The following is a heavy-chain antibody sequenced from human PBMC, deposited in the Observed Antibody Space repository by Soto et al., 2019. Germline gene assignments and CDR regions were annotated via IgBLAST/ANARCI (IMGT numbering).Heavy chain of an antibody. V-gene: IGHV4-59*01. CDR1: GGSLSSYY. J-gene: IGHJ5*02. CDR2: VYSSGST. CDR3: GSGSYSNWFDP. D-gene: IGHD3-10*01. Sequence: SETLSLTCTVSGGSLSSYYWNWIRQSPGQGLEWIGYVYSSGSTIYNPSLESRVTISVDMSKNQFSLKMNSVTAADTAIYYYGSGSYSNWFDPWGQGTLVTVSS.